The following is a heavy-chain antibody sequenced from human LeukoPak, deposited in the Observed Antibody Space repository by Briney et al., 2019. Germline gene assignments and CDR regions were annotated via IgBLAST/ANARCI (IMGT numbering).Heavy chain of an antibody. D-gene: IGHD6-13*01. V-gene: IGHV1-2*02. J-gene: IGHJ4*02. CDR2: ISPNSGGT. CDR3: ARDGVYSSSWYVDY. Sequence: ASVTVSCKASGYTFTAYYIHWVRQAPGQGLEWMGWISPNSGGTNYAQKFQGRVTMTRDTSISTAYMELSGLRSDDTAVYYCARDGVYSSSWYVDYWGQGTLVTVSS. CDR1: GYTFTAYY.